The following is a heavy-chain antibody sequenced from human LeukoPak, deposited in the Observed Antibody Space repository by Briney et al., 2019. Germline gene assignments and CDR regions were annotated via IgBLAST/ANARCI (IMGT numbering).Heavy chain of an antibody. Sequence: GGSLRLSCAASGFSFSSYAMTWVRQAPGKGLEWVSSIYAGGGDTYHSDSVKGRFTISRDNSMNTLYLQMNSLRADDTAVYYCGRPTKYWLVRGNGVDVWGQGTTVTVSS. D-gene: IGHD6-19*01. CDR2: IYAGGGDT. J-gene: IGHJ6*02. CDR3: GRPTKYWLVRGNGVDV. CDR1: GFSFSSYA. V-gene: IGHV3-23*01.